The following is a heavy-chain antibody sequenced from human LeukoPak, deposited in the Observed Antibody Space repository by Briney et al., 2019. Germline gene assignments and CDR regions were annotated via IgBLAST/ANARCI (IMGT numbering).Heavy chain of an antibody. Sequence: GGSLRLSCAASGFTVSSNYMSWVRQAPGKGLEWVSYISSSGSTIYYADSVKGRFTISRDNAKNSLYLQMNSLRAEDTAVYYCAREDYDYVWGSYRIGAFDIWGQGTMVTVSS. CDR1: GFTVSSNY. D-gene: IGHD3-16*02. CDR2: ISSSGSTI. V-gene: IGHV3-11*04. J-gene: IGHJ3*02. CDR3: AREDYDYVWGSYRIGAFDI.